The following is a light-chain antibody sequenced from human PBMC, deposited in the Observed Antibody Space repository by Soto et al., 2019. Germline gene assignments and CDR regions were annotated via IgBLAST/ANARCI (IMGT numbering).Light chain of an antibody. J-gene: IGKJ3*01. CDR1: QSVNSC. V-gene: IGKV3-15*01. Sequence: EIVMTQPPATLSVSPGERATLSCRASQSVNSCLAWYQQKPGQAPRLLIYGAFTRATGIPARFSGSGSGTEITLTISSLQSEDFEVYFCQQYYHWPPFTFGPGTKVDIK. CDR3: QQYYHWPPFT. CDR2: GAF.